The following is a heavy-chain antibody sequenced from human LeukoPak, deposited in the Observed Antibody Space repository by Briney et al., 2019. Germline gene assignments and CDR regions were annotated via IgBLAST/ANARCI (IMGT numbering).Heavy chain of an antibody. CDR1: GFTFSSYG. CDR3: ASAQRGYQLLP. D-gene: IGHD2-2*01. V-gene: IGHV3-30*03. J-gene: IGHJ5*02. CDR2: ISYDGSNK. Sequence: GGSLRLSCAASGFTFSSYGMHWVRQAPGKGLEWVAVISYDGSNKYYADSVKGRFTISRDNSKNTLYLQMNSLRAGDTAVYYCASAQRGYQLLPWGQGTLVTVSS.